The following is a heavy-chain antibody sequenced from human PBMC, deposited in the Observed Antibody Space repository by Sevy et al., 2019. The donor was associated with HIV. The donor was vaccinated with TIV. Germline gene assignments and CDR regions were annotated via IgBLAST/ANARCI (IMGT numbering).Heavy chain of an antibody. J-gene: IGHJ6*02. D-gene: IGHD3-10*01. V-gene: IGHV3-21*01. CDR3: ASDREGSGSSGGYGMDV. CDR2: ISSSSNYI. CDR1: GFTFSTWS. Sequence: GGSLRLSCVASGFTFSTWSMNWVRQAPGKGLEWVSLISSSSNYIYYADSVKGRFTISRENAKHSLYLQMNSLRAEDTAVYYCASDREGSGSSGGYGMDVWGQGTTVTVSS.